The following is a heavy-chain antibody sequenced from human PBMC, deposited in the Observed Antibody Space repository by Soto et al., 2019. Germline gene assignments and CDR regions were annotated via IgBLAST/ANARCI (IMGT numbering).Heavy chain of an antibody. Sequence: GSLGLPCAASGLTFSSYARSWVRQAPGKGLEWVSAISGSGGSTYYADSVKGRFTISRDNSKNTLYLQMNSLRAEDTAVYYCAKRWPGQPDAFDIWGQGTMVTVSS. J-gene: IGHJ3*02. V-gene: IGHV3-23*01. CDR2: ISGSGGST. CDR3: AKRWPGQPDAFDI. CDR1: GLTFSSYA.